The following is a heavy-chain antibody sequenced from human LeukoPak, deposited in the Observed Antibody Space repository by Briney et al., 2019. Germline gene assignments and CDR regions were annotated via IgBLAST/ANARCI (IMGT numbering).Heavy chain of an antibody. Sequence: GGSLRLSCAASGFTFSSYRMNWVRQAPGKGLEWVSSISSSSSYIYYADSVRGRFTISRDNAKNSLYLQMNSLRAEDTAVYYCARVIWGSGYYFDYWGQGTLVTVSS. CDR3: ARVIWGSGYYFDY. CDR1: GFTFSSYR. J-gene: IGHJ4*02. V-gene: IGHV3-21*01. D-gene: IGHD7-27*01. CDR2: ISSSSSYI.